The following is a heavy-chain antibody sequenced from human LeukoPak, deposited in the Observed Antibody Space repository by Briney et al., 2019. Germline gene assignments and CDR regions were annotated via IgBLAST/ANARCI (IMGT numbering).Heavy chain of an antibody. CDR3: AIIRYFDWLLADY. Sequence: SSETLSLTCTVSGGSISSSSYYWGWIRQPPGKGLEWIGSIYYSGSTYYNPSLKSRVTISVDTSKNQFSLKLSSVTAADTAVYYCAIIRYFDWLLADYWGQGTLVTVSS. V-gene: IGHV4-39*01. J-gene: IGHJ4*02. CDR1: GGSISSSSYY. D-gene: IGHD3-9*01. CDR2: IYYSGST.